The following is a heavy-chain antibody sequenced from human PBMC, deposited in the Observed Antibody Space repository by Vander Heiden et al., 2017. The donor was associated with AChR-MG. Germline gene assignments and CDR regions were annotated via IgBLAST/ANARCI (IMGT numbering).Heavy chain of an antibody. J-gene: IGHJ6*02. D-gene: IGHD3-10*01. V-gene: IGHV4-30-4*01. CDR3: ASSGGEKSWTRGYYYYYGMDV. CDR2: SYYSGST. CDR1: GGSISSGDYY. Sequence: QVQLQESGPGLVKPSQTLSLTCTVSGGSISSGDYYWRGIRQPPGKGLEWIGYSYYSGSTYYNPSLKSRVTISVDTSKNQFSLKLSSVTAADTAVYYCASSGGEKSWTRGYYYYYGMDVWGQGTTVTVSS.